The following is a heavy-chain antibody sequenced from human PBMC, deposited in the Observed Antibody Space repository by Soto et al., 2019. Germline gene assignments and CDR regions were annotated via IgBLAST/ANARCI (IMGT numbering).Heavy chain of an antibody. V-gene: IGHV1-18*01. J-gene: IGHJ6*02. CDR2: ISAYNGNT. D-gene: IGHD2-2*01. Sequence: ASVNGSCKSAGYTFTSDGISWVRQAPGQGLEWMGWISAYNGNTNYAQKLQGRVTMTTDTSTSTAYMELRSLRSDDTAVYYCARDCSSTSCRYYYYYYGMDVWGQGTTVTVSS. CDR1: GYTFTSDG. CDR3: ARDCSSTSCRYYYYYYGMDV.